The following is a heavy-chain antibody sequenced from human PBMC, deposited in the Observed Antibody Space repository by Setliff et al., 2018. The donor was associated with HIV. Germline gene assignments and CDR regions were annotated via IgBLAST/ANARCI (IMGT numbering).Heavy chain of an antibody. CDR3: ARKYTGGPLDY. D-gene: IGHD6-19*01. CDR1: GGSISSTSYY. V-gene: IGHV4-39*01. Sequence: SETLSLTCIVSGGSISSTSYYWGWIRQPPGRGLKWIGSINGSGNTFYNPSLKNRVTIYVDTSKNQFSLRLNSVTAADTAAYFCARKYTGGPLDYWGQGTLVTVSS. J-gene: IGHJ4*02. CDR2: INGSGNT.